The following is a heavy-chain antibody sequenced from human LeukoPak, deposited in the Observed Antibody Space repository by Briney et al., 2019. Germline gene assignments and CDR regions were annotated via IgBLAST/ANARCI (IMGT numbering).Heavy chain of an antibody. J-gene: IGHJ4*02. D-gene: IGHD6-13*01. V-gene: IGHV4-59*01. Sequence: NPSETLSLTCAVYGGSFSSYYRSWIRQPPGKGLEWIGYIYYSGSTNYNPSLKSRVTISVDTSKHRFSLKLSSVTAADTAVYYCTRDLPCSSSWESIDYWGQGTLVTVSS. CDR1: GGSFSSYY. CDR2: IYYSGST. CDR3: TRDLPCSSSWESIDY.